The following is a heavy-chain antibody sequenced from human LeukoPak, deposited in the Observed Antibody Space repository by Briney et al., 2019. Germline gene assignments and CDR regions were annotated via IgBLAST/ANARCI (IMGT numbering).Heavy chain of an antibody. Sequence: RGSLRLSCAASGFTVSSDYMTWVRQAPGKGLEWVSIIYGSGTTYYAASVEGRFTISTDNSKNTPHLQMNSLRDEDTAVYYCASGSGFYIFAFDYWGQGTLVTVS. CDR1: GFTVSSDY. J-gene: IGHJ4*02. D-gene: IGHD3-3*01. CDR2: IYGSGTT. V-gene: IGHV3-66*02. CDR3: ASGSGFYIFAFDY.